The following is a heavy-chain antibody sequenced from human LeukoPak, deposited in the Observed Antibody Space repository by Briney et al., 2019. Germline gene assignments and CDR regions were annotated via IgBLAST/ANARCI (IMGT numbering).Heavy chain of an antibody. Sequence: GGSLRLSCVASGYTFSPCWKGWVRQTPGKGLEWVASISDGGSATYYVDSVRGRFTISRDDAKNSLFLQMNGLRADDTAVYYCTRENYVPDSWGQGTLVTVSS. CDR1: GYTFSPCW. D-gene: IGHD3-10*02. CDR3: TRENYVPDS. J-gene: IGHJ4*02. CDR2: ISDGGSAT. V-gene: IGHV3-7*03.